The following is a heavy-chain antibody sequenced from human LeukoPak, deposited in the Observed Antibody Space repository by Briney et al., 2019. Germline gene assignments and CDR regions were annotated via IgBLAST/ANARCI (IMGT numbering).Heavy chain of an antibody. CDR3: ARDPCSGGSCHDAFDI. CDR1: GYTFTSYG. Sequence: ASVKVSCKASGYTFTSYGISWVRQAPGQGLEWMGWISTYSGNTKYVQNLQGRVTMTTGTSTSTAYMELRSLRSDDTAVYYCARDPCSGGSCHDAFDIWGQGTMVTVSS. J-gene: IGHJ3*02. CDR2: ISTYSGNT. V-gene: IGHV1-18*01. D-gene: IGHD2-15*01.